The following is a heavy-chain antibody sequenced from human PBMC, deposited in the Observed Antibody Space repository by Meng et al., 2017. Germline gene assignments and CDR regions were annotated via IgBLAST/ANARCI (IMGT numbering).Heavy chain of an antibody. Sequence: GGSLRLSCAASGFTFSSYAMSWVRQAPGKGLEWVSSISSSSSYIYYADSVKGRFTISRDNAKNSLYLQMNSLRAEDTAVYYCARVDILTGYYNYYYYGMDVWGQGTTVTVSS. CDR1: GFTFSSYA. CDR2: ISSSSSYI. V-gene: IGHV3-21*01. J-gene: IGHJ6*02. CDR3: ARVDILTGYYNYYYYGMDV. D-gene: IGHD3-9*01.